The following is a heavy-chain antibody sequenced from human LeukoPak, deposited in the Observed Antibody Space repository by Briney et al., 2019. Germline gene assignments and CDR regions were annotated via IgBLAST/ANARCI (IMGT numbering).Heavy chain of an antibody. CDR2: IYHSGST. CDR1: GYSISSGYC. D-gene: IGHD3-22*01. Sequence: SETLSLTCTVSGYSISSGYCWGWIRQPPGQGLEWIGSIYHSGSTYYNPSLKSRVTISVDTSKNQFSLKLSSVTAADTAVYYCARSAGYYDSSAYGDYWGQGTLVTVSS. V-gene: IGHV4-38-2*02. J-gene: IGHJ4*02. CDR3: ARSAGYYDSSAYGDY.